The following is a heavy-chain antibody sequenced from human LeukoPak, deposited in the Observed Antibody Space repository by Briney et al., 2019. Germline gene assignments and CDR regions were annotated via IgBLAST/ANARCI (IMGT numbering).Heavy chain of an antibody. D-gene: IGHD2-2*02. J-gene: IGHJ3*02. CDR1: GFTFSSYW. CDR3: ARDSAGYCSSTSCYTPSLAFDI. Sequence: GGSLRLSCAASGFTFSSYWMSWVRQAPGKGLEWVASIKQDESEKYYVDSAKGRFTISRDNAKNSLYLQMNSLRAEDTAVYYCARDSAGYCSSTSCYTPSLAFDIWGQGTMVTVSS. V-gene: IGHV3-7*01. CDR2: IKQDESEK.